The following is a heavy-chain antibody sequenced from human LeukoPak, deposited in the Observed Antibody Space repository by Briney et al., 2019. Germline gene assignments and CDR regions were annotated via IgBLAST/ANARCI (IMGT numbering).Heavy chain of an antibody. CDR2: ISAYNGNT. Sequence: VASVNVSCTASGYTFTSYGISWVRQAPGQGLEWMGWISAYNGNTNYAQKLQGRVTMTTDTSTSTAYMELRSLRSDDTAVYYCAGGSRGYSYDYWGQGTLVTVSS. CDR1: GYTFTSYG. CDR3: AGGSRGYSYDY. V-gene: IGHV1-18*01. D-gene: IGHD5-18*01. J-gene: IGHJ4*02.